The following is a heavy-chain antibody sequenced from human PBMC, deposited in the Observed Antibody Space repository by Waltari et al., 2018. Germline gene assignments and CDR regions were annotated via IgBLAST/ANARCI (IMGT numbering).Heavy chain of an antibody. V-gene: IGHV4-59*01. CDR3: ARRKPYYTAMGLDY. CDR2: IYYSGST. Sequence: QVQLQESGPGLVKPSETLSLTCTVSGGSISSYYWSWIRQPPGKGLEWIGYIYYSGSTNYNPSLKSRVTISVDTSKNQFSLKLSSVTAADTAVYYCARRKPYYTAMGLDYWGQGTLVTVSS. D-gene: IGHD5-18*01. CDR1: GGSISSYY. J-gene: IGHJ4*02.